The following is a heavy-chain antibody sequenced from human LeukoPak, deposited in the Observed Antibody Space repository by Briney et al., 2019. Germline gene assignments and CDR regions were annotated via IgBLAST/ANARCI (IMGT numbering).Heavy chain of an antibody. CDR1: GGSISSSSYY. Sequence: SETLSRTCTVSGGSISSSSYYWGWIRQPPGKGLEWIGSIYYSGSTYYNPSLKSRVTISVDTSKNQFSLKLSSVTAADTAVYYCARHNYGSGSVDYWGQGTLVTVSS. J-gene: IGHJ4*02. V-gene: IGHV4-39*01. D-gene: IGHD3-10*01. CDR3: ARHNYGSGSVDY. CDR2: IYYSGST.